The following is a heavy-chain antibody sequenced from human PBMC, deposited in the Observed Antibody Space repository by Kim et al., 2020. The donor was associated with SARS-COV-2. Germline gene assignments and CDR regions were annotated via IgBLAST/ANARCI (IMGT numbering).Heavy chain of an antibody. CDR2: ITPMLDVA. J-gene: IGHJ1*01. V-gene: IGHV1-69*10. CDR1: GGIFTNYP. D-gene: IGHD2-8*01. CDR3: ARRCLGLSCPKGVSLDS. Sequence: SVKVSCKASGGIFTNYPISWLRRAPGQGLEWMGRITPMLDVANYAQRFQGRVTITADKSTSTAYMELGSLTSDDTAVYYCARRCLGLSCPKGVSLDSWGQGNLVTRS.